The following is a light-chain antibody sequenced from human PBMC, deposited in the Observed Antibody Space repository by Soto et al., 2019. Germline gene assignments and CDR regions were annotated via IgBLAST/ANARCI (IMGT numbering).Light chain of an antibody. CDR1: HSIGTY. Sequence: DIQMTQSPSSLSASVGDAVTITCRAGHSIGTYLSWYQLKPGKPPRLLIYGASSLQTGVPSRFSGSGSGTDFTLTISKLEPEDFAVYYCQQYGSSPPYTFGQGTKLDIK. J-gene: IGKJ2*01. V-gene: IGKV1-39*01. CDR2: GAS. CDR3: QQYGSSPPYT.